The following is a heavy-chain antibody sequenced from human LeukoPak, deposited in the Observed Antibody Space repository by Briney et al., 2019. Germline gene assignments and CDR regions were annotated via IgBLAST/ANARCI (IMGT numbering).Heavy chain of an antibody. CDR2: IYYSGST. J-gene: IGHJ4*02. D-gene: IGHD6-13*01. Sequence: PSETLSLTCTVSGGSISSSSYYWGWIRQPPGKGLEWIGSIYYSGSTYYNPSLKSRVTISVDTSENQFSLKLSSVTAADTAVYYCARDINAAAGANYFDYWGQGTLVTVSS. CDR1: GGSISSSSYY. V-gene: IGHV4-39*07. CDR3: ARDINAAAGANYFDY.